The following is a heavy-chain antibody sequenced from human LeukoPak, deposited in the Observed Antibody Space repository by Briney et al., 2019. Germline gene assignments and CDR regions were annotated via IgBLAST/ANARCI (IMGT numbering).Heavy chain of an antibody. CDR1: GYTFSNYE. Sequence: ASVKVSCKASGYTFSNYEINWVRQATGQGLEWMGWMNPNSGNTGYAQKFQGRVTMTRNTSISTAYMELSSLRSEDTAVYYCARGKGTQVGAAFYYYYMDVWGKGTTVTVSS. CDR3: ARGKGTQVGAAFYYYYMDV. CDR2: MNPNSGNT. V-gene: IGHV1-8*02. J-gene: IGHJ6*03. D-gene: IGHD1-26*01.